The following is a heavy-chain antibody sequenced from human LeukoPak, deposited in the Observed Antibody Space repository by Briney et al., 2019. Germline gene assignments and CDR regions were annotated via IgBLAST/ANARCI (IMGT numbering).Heavy chain of an antibody. CDR1: GGTFSSYA. D-gene: IGHD5-24*01. J-gene: IGHJ6*03. CDR3: ARGSLGDGYGVGDYYQYMDV. CDR2: IMPLFVTA. Sequence: SVKVSCKPSGGTFSSYAISWVRQAPGQGLEWMGGIMPLFVTANYAQEFQGRVTITTDESTTTAYMELNSLRSEDTAVYYCARGSLGDGYGVGDYYQYMDVWGKGTTVTVSS. V-gene: IGHV1-69*05.